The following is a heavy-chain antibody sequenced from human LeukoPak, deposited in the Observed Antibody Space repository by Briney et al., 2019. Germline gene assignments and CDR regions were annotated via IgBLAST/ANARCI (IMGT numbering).Heavy chain of an antibody. Sequence: PSETLSLTCAVSGGSFSGYYWTWIRQPPGKGLEWIGEINHSGSANYNPSLKSRVTISLDTSKNQFSLKLSSVTAADTAVYYCARAGSGSYPGWFDPWGQGTLVTVSS. D-gene: IGHD1-26*01. J-gene: IGHJ5*02. CDR1: GGSFSGYY. V-gene: IGHV4-34*01. CDR3: ARAGSGSYPGWFDP. CDR2: INHSGSA.